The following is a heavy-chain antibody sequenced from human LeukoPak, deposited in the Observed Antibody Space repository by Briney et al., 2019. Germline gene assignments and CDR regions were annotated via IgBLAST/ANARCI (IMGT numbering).Heavy chain of an antibody. Sequence: ASVKVSCKASGGTFSSYAISWVRQAPGQGLEWMGGIIPIFGTANYAQKFQGRVTITADESTSTAYMELSSLRSDDTAVYYCARVGSYDSSDPNFDYWGQGTLVTVSS. D-gene: IGHD3-22*01. V-gene: IGHV1-69*13. CDR3: ARVGSYDSSDPNFDY. CDR2: IIPIFGTA. CDR1: GGTFSSYA. J-gene: IGHJ4*02.